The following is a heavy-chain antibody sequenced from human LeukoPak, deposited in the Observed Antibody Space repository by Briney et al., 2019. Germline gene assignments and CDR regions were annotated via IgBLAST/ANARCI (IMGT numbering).Heavy chain of an antibody. D-gene: IGHD1-26*01. Sequence: PGGSLRLSCATSGFTVSSNYMSWVRQAPGRGLEWVSVIYSGGTTYYADSVKGRFTVSRDSSKNTLYLQMNSLRAEDTAVYYCASGGRYSGSYSVVDYWGQGTLVTVPS. J-gene: IGHJ4*02. V-gene: IGHV3-53*01. CDR3: ASGGRYSGSYSVVDY. CDR1: GFTVSSNY. CDR2: IYSGGTT.